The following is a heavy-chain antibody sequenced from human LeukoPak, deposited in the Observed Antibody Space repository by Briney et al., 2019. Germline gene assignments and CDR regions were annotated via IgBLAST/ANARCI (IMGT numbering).Heavy chain of an antibody. CDR2: IYPSGCST. V-gene: IGHV1-46*01. Sequence: SVNVSCKASVYTFTSYYMHWVRQAPGQGREGMGVIYPSGCSTSYAQKFQGRVTMTSDTSTSTVYMALSSLRSEDTAVYYCARATKRIDHSNYGGYFDYWGQGTLVTVSS. CDR3: ARATKRIDHSNYGGYFDY. D-gene: IGHD4-11*01. J-gene: IGHJ4*02. CDR1: VYTFTSYY.